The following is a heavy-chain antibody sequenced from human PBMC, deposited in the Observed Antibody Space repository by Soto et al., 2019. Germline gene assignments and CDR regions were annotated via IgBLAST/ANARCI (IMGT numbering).Heavy chain of an antibody. CDR2: ISAHNGNT. Sequence: QVHLVQSGAEVKKPGASVKVSCKGSGYTFTSYGITWVRQAPGQGLGRMGWISAHNGNTDYAQKPQGRVTVTRDTSTSTAYMELMSLRSDDTAVYYCARGRYGDYWGQGALVTVSS. CDR3: ARGRYGDY. D-gene: IGHD1-1*01. CDR1: GYTFTSYG. J-gene: IGHJ4*02. V-gene: IGHV1-18*01.